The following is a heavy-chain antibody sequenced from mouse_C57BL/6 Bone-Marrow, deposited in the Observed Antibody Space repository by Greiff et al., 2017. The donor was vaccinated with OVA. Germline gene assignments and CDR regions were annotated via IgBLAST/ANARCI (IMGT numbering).Heavy chain of an antibody. CDR1: GYTFTDYY. V-gene: IGHV1-76*01. Sequence: QVHVKQSGAELVRPGASVKLSCKASGYTFTDYYINWVKQRPGQGLEWIARIYPGSGNTYYNEKFKGKATLTAEKSSSTAYMQLSSLTSEDSAVYFCARRYCYAMDYWGQGTSVTVSS. CDR2: IYPGSGNT. CDR3: ARRYCYAMDY. D-gene: IGHD1-1*01. J-gene: IGHJ4*01.